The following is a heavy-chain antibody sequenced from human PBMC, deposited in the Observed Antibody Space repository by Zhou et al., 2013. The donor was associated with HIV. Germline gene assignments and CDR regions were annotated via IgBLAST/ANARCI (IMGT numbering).Heavy chain of an antibody. J-gene: IGHJ5*02. D-gene: IGHD6-19*01. Sequence: QVQLQESGPRLVKPSETLSLTCNVSGVSISGYYWSWIRQPPGRGLEYIGYIHTSGSTDYNPSLQSRVTISVDTSKNQVSLQLTSVTAADTAVFYCARATHFYGSGGXWFDPGAREPWSPSLQ. CDR2: IHTSGST. CDR1: GVSISGYY. V-gene: IGHV4-4*09. CDR3: ARATHFYGSGGXWFDP.